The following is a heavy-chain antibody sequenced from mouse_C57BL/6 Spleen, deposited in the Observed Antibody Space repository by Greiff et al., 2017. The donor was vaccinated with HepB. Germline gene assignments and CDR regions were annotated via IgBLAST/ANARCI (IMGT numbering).Heavy chain of an antibody. Sequence: VQLQQPGAELVKPGASVKLSCKASGYTFTSYWMHWVKQRPGRGLEWSGRIDPNSGGTKYNEKFKSKATLTVDKPSSTAYMQLSSLTSEDSAVYYCARGYGSSYGYFDVWGTGTTVTVSS. CDR1: GYTFTSYW. CDR3: ARGYGSSYGYFDV. V-gene: IGHV1-72*01. CDR2: IDPNSGGT. D-gene: IGHD1-1*01. J-gene: IGHJ1*03.